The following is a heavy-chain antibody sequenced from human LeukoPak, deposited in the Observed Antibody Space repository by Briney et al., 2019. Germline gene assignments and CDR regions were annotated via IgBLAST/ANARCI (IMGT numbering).Heavy chain of an antibody. CDR2: ISGSGTNI. D-gene: IGHD3-22*01. CDR3: ARASLSSGYYYDAFDI. J-gene: IGHJ3*02. CDR1: GFTFSSYA. Sequence: GGSLRLSCAASGFTFSSYAMSWVRQAPGKGLEWVSAISGSGTNIYYADSVKGRFTISRDNAKNSLYLQMNSLRAEDTAVYYCARASLSSGYYYDAFDIWGQGTMITVSS. V-gene: IGHV3-21*04.